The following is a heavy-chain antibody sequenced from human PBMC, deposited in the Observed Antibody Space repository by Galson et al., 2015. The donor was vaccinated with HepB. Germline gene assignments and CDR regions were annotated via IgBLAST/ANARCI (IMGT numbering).Heavy chain of an antibody. CDR1: GFPFSIHG. D-gene: IGHD2-8*02. CDR2: ISYDGSKI. Sequence: PLRLSCAASGFPFSIHGLPWARKAPGKGLEWVAVISYDGSKIYYADSVKGRFTISRDNSKNTLYLQMNSLRAEDAAVYYCASGIGTNWLYCFNYWGQGTLVTVSS. CDR3: ASGIGTNWLYCFNY. V-gene: IGHV3-30-3*01. J-gene: IGHJ4*01.